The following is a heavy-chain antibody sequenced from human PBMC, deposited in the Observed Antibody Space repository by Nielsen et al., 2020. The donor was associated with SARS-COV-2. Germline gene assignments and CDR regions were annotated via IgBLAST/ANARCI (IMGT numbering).Heavy chain of an antibody. D-gene: IGHD5-12*01. Sequence: ASVKVSCKASGYTFTSYYMHWVRQAPGQGLEWMGIINPSGGSTSYAQKFQGRVTITADKSTSTAYMELSSLRSEDTAVYYCAKGYDSYFDPWGQGTLVTVSS. J-gene: IGHJ5*02. CDR2: INPSGGST. CDR1: GYTFTSYY. CDR3: AKGYDSYFDP. V-gene: IGHV1-46*01.